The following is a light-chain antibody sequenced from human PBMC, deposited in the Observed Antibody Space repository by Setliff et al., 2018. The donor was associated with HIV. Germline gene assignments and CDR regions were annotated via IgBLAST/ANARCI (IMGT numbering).Light chain of an antibody. V-gene: IGLV2-23*02. CDR3: CSYAGLNTYV. J-gene: IGLJ1*01. Sequence: QSVLAQPASVSGSPGQSITISCTGTNNDIGSYNLVSWYQQHPGKAPKLMIYEVHKRPSGVSNRFSGSKSGNTASLTISGPQAEDEADYYCCSYAGLNTYVFGTGTKVTVL. CDR1: NNDIGSYNL. CDR2: EVH.